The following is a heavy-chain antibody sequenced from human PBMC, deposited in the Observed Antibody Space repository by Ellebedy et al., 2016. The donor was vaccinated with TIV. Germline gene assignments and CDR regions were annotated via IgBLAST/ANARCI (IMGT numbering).Heavy chain of an antibody. CDR2: ASDGGST. CDR1: RGSLNTYY. J-gene: IGHJ4*02. Sequence: MPSETLSLTCTVSRGSLNTYYWSWIRQSPQKGLEWIAYASDGGSTVYNPSLKSRATISVDTSTNQFSLKLSSVTAADTAVYYCARPYDSTGYVDYWGQGTLVTVSS. V-gene: IGHV4-59*08. D-gene: IGHD3-22*01. CDR3: ARPYDSTGYVDY.